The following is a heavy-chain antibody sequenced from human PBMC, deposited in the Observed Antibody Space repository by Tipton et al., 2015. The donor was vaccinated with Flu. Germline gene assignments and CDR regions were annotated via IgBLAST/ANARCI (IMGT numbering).Heavy chain of an antibody. V-gene: IGHV4-34*01. D-gene: IGHD2-15*01. CDR1: GGSFSGYY. Sequence: TLSLTCAVYGGSFSGYYWSWIRQPPGKGLEWVGEINHSGSTNYNPSLKSRVTISVDTSKNQFSLKLTSVTAADTAVYYCAKHCSDGSCSHAFDIWGQGTMVTVSS. CDR3: AKHCSDGSCSHAFDI. CDR2: INHSGST. J-gene: IGHJ3*02.